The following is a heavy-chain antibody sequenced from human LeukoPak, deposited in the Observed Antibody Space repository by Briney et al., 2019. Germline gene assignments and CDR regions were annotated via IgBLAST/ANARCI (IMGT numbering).Heavy chain of an antibody. J-gene: IGHJ6*03. CDR3: ARGSVEYYDILTGYYSYSCMDV. CDR1: GYTFTSYD. CDR2: MNPNSGNT. D-gene: IGHD3-9*01. V-gene: IGHV1-8*01. Sequence: ASVKVSCKASGYTFTSYDINWVRQATGQGLEWMGRMNPNSGNTGYAQTFQGRVTMTRNTSISTAYMELSSLRSEDTAVYYCARGSVEYYDILTGYYSYSCMDVWGKGTTVTVSS.